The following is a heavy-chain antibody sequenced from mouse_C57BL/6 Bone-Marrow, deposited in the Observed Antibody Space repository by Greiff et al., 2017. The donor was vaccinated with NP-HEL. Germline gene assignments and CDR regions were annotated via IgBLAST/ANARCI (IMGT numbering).Heavy chain of an antibody. CDR3: ARPRYYGSSYFDY. CDR2: IHPNSGST. CDR1: GYTFTSYW. V-gene: IGHV1-64*01. D-gene: IGHD1-1*01. J-gene: IGHJ2*01. Sequence: QVQLQQPGAELVKPGASVKLSCKASGYTFTSYWMHWVKQRPGQGLEWIGMIHPNSGSTNYNEKFKSKATLTVDKSSSTAYMQLSSLTSEDSAVYYCARPRYYGSSYFDYWGQGTTLTVSS.